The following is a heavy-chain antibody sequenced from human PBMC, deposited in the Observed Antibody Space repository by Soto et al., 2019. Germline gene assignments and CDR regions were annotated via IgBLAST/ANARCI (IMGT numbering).Heavy chain of an antibody. CDR3: AKDIVSFYDSSSLDY. J-gene: IGHJ4*02. V-gene: IGHV3-23*01. CDR1: GFTFSSYA. D-gene: IGHD3-22*01. Sequence: PGGSLRLSCAASGFTFSSYAMSWVRQAPGKGLEWVSAISGSGGSTYYADSVKGRFTISRDNSKNTLYLQMNSLRAEDTAVYYCAKDIVSFYDSSSLDYWGQGTLVTVSS. CDR2: ISGSGGST.